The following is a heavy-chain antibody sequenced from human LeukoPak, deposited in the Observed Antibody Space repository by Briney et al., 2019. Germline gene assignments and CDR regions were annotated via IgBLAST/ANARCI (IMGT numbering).Heavy chain of an antibody. Sequence: SETLSLTCTVSGGSISSYYWSWIRQPPGKGLEWIGYIYYSGSTNYNPSLKSRVTISVDTSKNQFSLKLSSVTAADTAVYYCARHRTRPEGWFDPWGQGTLVTVSS. CDR2: IYYSGST. D-gene: IGHD1-1*01. CDR3: ARHRTRPEGWFDP. V-gene: IGHV4-59*08. CDR1: GGSISSYY. J-gene: IGHJ5*02.